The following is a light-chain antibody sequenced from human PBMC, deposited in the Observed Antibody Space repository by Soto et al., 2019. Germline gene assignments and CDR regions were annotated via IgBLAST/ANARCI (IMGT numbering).Light chain of an antibody. V-gene: IGLV2-14*01. CDR2: DVR. J-gene: IGLJ2*01. Sequence: QSALTQPASVSGSPGQSITISCTGTSSDVGGYNYVSWYQQHPGKAPKLMIYDVRNRPPGVSNRFSGSKSGNTASLTISVLQAKDEADYHFSSYTGSSTYVVFVRGTKLTVL. CDR1: SSDVGGYNY. CDR3: SSYTGSSTYVV.